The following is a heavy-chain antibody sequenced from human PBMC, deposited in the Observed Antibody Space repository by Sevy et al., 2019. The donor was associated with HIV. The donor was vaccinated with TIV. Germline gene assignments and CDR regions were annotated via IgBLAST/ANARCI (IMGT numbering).Heavy chain of an antibody. D-gene: IGHD3-22*01. CDR1: GFTFSSYA. CDR2: ISGSGGST. V-gene: IGHV3-23*01. CDR3: AKGYYYDSSGYFDAFDI. J-gene: IGHJ3*02. Sequence: GGSLRLSCAASGFTFSSYAMSWVRQAPGKGLEWDSAISGSGGSTYYADSVKSRFTISRDNSKNTLYLQMNSLRAEDTAVYYCAKGYYYDSSGYFDAFDIWGQGTMVTVSS.